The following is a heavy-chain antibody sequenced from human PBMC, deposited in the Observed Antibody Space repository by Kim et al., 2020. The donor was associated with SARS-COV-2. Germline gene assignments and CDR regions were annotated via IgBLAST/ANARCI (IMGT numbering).Heavy chain of an antibody. V-gene: IGHV1-3*01. Sequence: ASVKVSCKASGYTFTSYAMHWVRQAPGQRLEWMGWINAGNGNTKYSQKFQGRVTITRDTSASTAYMELSSLRSEDTAVYYCARWGYYGSGSYYGLRYWGQGTLVTVSS. J-gene: IGHJ4*02. D-gene: IGHD3-10*01. CDR3: ARWGYYGSGSYYGLRY. CDR1: GYTFTSYA. CDR2: INAGNGNT.